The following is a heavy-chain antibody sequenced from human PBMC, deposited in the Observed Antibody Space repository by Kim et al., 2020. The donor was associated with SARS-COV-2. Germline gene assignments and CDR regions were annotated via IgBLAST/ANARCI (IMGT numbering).Heavy chain of an antibody. J-gene: IGHJ4*02. D-gene: IGHD6-13*01. CDR3: ARDRAGTLNFDY. Sequence: GGSLRLSCAASGFTFSSYGMHWVRQAPGKGLEWVAVISYDGSNKYYADSVKGRFTISRDNSKNTLYLQMNSLRAEDTAVYYCARDRAGTLNFDYWGQGTLVTVSS. V-gene: IGHV3-33*05. CDR2: ISYDGSNK. CDR1: GFTFSSYG.